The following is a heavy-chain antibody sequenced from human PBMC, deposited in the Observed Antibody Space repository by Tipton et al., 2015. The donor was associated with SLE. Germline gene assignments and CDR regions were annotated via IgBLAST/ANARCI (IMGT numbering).Heavy chain of an antibody. CDR2: IRYDGSNK. CDR1: GFTFSSYG. Sequence: SLRLSCAASGFTFSSYGMHWVRQAPGKGLEWVAFIRYDGSNKYYADSVKGRFTISRDNSKNTLYLQMNSLRAEDTAVYYCARTYYDFWSGHETDIWGQGTMVTVSS. CDR3: ARTYYDFWSGHETDI. V-gene: IGHV3-30*02. J-gene: IGHJ3*02. D-gene: IGHD3-3*01.